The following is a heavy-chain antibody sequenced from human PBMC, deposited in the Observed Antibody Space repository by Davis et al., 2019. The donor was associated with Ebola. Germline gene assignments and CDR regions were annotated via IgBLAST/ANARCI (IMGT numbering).Heavy chain of an antibody. CDR1: GFTFRSYA. CDR2: ISSNGGST. D-gene: IGHD2-2*01. Sequence: GESLKISCAASGFTFRSYAMHSVRQAPWKGLEYVSAISSNGGSTYYANSVKGRLTISRDNSKNTLYLQMGSLRAEDMAVYYCARKLYSTDDYWGQGTLVGVSS. J-gene: IGHJ4*02. CDR3: ARKLYSTDDY. V-gene: IGHV3-64*01.